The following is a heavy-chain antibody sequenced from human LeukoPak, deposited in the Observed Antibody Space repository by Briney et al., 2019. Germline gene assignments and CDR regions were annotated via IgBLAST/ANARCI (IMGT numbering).Heavy chain of an antibody. D-gene: IGHD6-13*01. CDR3: AIMGAAASNGMDV. CDR1: GFTLSSYG. V-gene: IGHV3-33*01. CDR2: IWYDGSNK. J-gene: IGHJ6*02. Sequence: GGSLRLSCAASGFTLSSYGMHWVRQAPGKGLEWVAVIWYDGSNKYYADSVKGRFTISRDNSKNTLYLQMNSLRAEDTAVYYCAIMGAAASNGMDVWGQGTTVTVSS.